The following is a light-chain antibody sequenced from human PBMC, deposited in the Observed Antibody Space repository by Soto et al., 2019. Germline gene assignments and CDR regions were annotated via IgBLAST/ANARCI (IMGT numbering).Light chain of an antibody. CDR3: QLYNYYPT. V-gene: IGKV1-5*03. J-gene: IGKJ5*01. Sequence: DIQMTQSPSTLSASVGDRVTITCRASQSISSWLAWYQQKPGKAPKLLIYKASSLESGVPSRFSGSGSGTVFTLTFSSLQPADFATYYCQLYNYYPTFGQGTRLEIK. CDR2: KAS. CDR1: QSISSW.